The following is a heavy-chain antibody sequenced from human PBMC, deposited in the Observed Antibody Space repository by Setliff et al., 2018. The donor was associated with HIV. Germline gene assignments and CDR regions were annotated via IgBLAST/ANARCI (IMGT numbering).Heavy chain of an antibody. CDR2: IIPIFGTA. J-gene: IGHJ3*02. CDR1: GYTFSSYA. V-gene: IGHV1-69*05. CDR3: ARAGSNGYGDVFAFDI. D-gene: IGHD4-17*01. Sequence: GASVKVSCKASGYTFSSYAISWVRQAPGQGLEWMGGIIPIFGTANYAQKFQGRVTITTDESTSTAYMELSSLRSEDTAVYYCARAGSNGYGDVFAFDIWGQGTMVTVSS.